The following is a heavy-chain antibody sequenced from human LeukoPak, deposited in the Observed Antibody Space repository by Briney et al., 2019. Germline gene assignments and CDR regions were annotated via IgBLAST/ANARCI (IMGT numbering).Heavy chain of an antibody. J-gene: IGHJ3*02. CDR3: ARDVCGSCRTPHGAFDI. D-gene: IGHD2-15*01. V-gene: IGHV3-11*01. CDR2: ISSSGSTI. CDR1: GFTFSDYY. Sequence: GGSLRLSCAASGFTFSDYYMSWIRQAPGKGLEWVSYISSSGSTIYYADSVKGRFTISRDNAKNSLYLQMNSLRAEDTAVYYCARDVCGSCRTPHGAFDIWGQGTMVTVSS.